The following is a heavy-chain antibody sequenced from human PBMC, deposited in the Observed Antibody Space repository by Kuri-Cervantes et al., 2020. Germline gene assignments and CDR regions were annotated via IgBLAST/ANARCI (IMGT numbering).Heavy chain of an antibody. Sequence: GSLRLSCTVSSDSISNNNWWSWVRQTPGKGLEWIGEIHHSGGTNYNPSLRSRVTISVDKSKNQFSLKLSSVTAADTAVYYCARGTAAGPRTNNWFDPWGQGTLVTVSS. D-gene: IGHD6-13*01. V-gene: IGHV4-4*02. J-gene: IGHJ5*02. CDR1: SDSISNNNW. CDR3: ARGTAAGPRTNNWFDP. CDR2: IHHSGGT.